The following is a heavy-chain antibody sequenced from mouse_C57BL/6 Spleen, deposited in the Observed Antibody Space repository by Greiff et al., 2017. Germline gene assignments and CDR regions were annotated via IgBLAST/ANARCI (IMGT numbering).Heavy chain of an antibody. Sequence: QVQLKQPGAELVMPGASVKLSCKASGYTFTSYWMHWVKQRPGQGLEWIGEIDPSDSYTNYNQKFKGKSTLTVDKSSSTAYMQLSSLTSEDSAVYYCARRRDYDLYAMDYWGQGTSVTVSS. D-gene: IGHD2-4*01. CDR1: GYTFTSYW. CDR2: IDPSDSYT. V-gene: IGHV1-69*01. CDR3: ARRRDYDLYAMDY. J-gene: IGHJ4*01.